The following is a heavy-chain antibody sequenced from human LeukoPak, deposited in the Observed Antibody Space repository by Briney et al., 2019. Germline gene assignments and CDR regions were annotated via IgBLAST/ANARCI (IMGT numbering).Heavy chain of an antibody. J-gene: IGHJ3*02. CDR2: ISGSGGST. CDR1: GFTFSSYA. V-gene: IGHV3-23*01. D-gene: IGHD3-10*01. Sequence: TGGSLRLSCAASGFTFSSYAMSWVRQAPGKGLEWVPAISGSGGSTYYADSVKGRFTISRDNSKNTLYLQMNSLRAEDTAVYYCAKRGLGWKFVIGGHAFDIWGQGTMVTVSS. CDR3: AKRGLGWKFVIGGHAFDI.